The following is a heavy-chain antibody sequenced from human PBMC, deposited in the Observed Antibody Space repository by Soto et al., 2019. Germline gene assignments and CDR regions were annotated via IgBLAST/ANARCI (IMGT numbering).Heavy chain of an antibody. CDR1: GFTFNNYA. J-gene: IGHJ4*02. V-gene: IGHV3-30*18. Sequence: QVQLVESGGGVIQPGRSLRLSCAASGFTFNNYAIHWVRQAPGKGLEWVALISYDGSKQYYGDSVQGRFTISRDNSKNTLLLQMNSLRTEDTAVYYCAKTIGLRLGELSPDFWGQGTLVTVSS. D-gene: IGHD3-16*02. CDR3: AKTIGLRLGELSPDF. CDR2: ISYDGSKQ.